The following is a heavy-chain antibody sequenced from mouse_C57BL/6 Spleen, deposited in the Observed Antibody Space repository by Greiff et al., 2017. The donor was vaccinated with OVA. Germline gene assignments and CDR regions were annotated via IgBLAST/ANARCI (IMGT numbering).Heavy chain of an antibody. Sequence: VQLQQPGAELVKPGASVKLSCKASGYTFTSYWMHWVKQRPGQGLEWIGMIHPNSGSTNYNEKFKSKATLTVDKSSSTAYMQLSSLTSEDSAVYDCARRGYDYDGAWFAYWGQGTLVTVSA. CDR2: IHPNSGST. CDR1: GYTFTSYW. D-gene: IGHD2-4*01. J-gene: IGHJ3*01. V-gene: IGHV1-64*01. CDR3: ARRGYDYDGAWFAY.